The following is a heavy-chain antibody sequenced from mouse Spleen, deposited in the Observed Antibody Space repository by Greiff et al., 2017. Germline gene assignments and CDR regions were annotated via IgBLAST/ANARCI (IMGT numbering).Heavy chain of an antibody. V-gene: IGHV1-82*01. CDR2: IYPGDGDT. CDR3: ARRAIHYYGSYYFDY. Sequence: VMLVESGPELVKPGASVKISCKASGYAFSSSWMNWVKQRPGKGLEWIGRIYPGDGDTNYNGKFKGKATLTADKSSSTAYMQLSSLTSEDSAVYFCARRAIHYYGSYYFDYWGQGTTLTVSS. D-gene: IGHD1-2*01. J-gene: IGHJ2*01. CDR1: GYAFSSSW.